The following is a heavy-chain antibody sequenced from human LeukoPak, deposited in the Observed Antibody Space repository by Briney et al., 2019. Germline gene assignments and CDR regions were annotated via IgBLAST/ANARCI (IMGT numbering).Heavy chain of an antibody. Sequence: LETLSLTCTVSGGSISSYYWSWIRQPPGKGLEWIGYIYYSGSTNYNPSLKSRVTISVDTSKNQFSLKLSSVTAVDTAVYYCARNGPIDYWGQGTLVTVSS. CDR1: GGSISSYY. CDR2: IYYSGST. V-gene: IGHV4-59*01. J-gene: IGHJ4*02. CDR3: ARNGPIDY.